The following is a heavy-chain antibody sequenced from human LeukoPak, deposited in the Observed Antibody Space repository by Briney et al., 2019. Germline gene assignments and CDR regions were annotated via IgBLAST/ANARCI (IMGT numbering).Heavy chain of an antibody. V-gene: IGHV4-61*08. Sequence: SETLSLTCTVSGGSMSSGDYYWSWIRQPPGKGLEWIGYIYYSGSTSYNPSLKSRVTISVDTSKNQFSLKLSSVTAADTAVYYCASTYSYGPHTGIDYWGQGTLVTVSS. CDR1: GGSMSSGDYY. J-gene: IGHJ4*02. D-gene: IGHD5-18*01. CDR3: ASTYSYGPHTGIDY. CDR2: IYYSGST.